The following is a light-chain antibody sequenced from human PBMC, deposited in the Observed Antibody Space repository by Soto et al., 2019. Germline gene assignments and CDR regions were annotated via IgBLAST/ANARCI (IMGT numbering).Light chain of an antibody. CDR1: QYIGRY. CDR2: AVS. CDR3: QQTYRTPLT. Sequence: DIQMTQSPSSLSASVGDRVTITCRAGQYIGRYLNWYQQKPGKAPKLLIYAVSSLHSGVPSRFSGSASGTDFTLTISSLQPEDFATYSCQQTYRTPLTFGGGTKVEIK. J-gene: IGKJ4*01. V-gene: IGKV1-39*01.